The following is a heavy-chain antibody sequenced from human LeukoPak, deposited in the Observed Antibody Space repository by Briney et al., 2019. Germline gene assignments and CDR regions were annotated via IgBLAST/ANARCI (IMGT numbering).Heavy chain of an antibody. J-gene: IGHJ3*02. CDR3: ARSIQLDPWAAFDI. V-gene: IGHV3-53*01. CDR2: IYPGRSK. CDR1: GFTVSNNY. Sequence: GGSVRLSCAASGFTVSNNYIAWVRQAPGKGLEWVAVIYPGRSKSYVYSVKGRFTFSRDNSKNTLYLQMTSLRAEDTAVYSCARSIQLDPWAAFDIGGQGAMVT. D-gene: IGHD1-1*01.